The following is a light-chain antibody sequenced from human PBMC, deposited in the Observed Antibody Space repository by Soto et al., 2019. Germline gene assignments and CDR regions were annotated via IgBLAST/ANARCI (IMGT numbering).Light chain of an antibody. CDR3: QKYNSAPMYT. J-gene: IGKJ2*01. CDR1: QGISNY. V-gene: IGKV1-27*01. Sequence: DIQMTQSPSSLSASVGDRVTITCRASQGISNYLAWYQQKPGKVPKLLFYAASTLQSGVPSRFSGSGSGTDFTLTISSLQPEDVATYYCQKYNSAPMYTFGQGTKLEIK. CDR2: AAS.